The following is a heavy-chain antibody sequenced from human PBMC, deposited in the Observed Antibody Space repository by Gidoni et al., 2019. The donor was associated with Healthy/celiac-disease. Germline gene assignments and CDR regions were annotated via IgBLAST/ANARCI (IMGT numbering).Heavy chain of an antibody. V-gene: IGHV3-23*01. D-gene: IGHD6-6*01. CDR2: ISGSGGST. CDR3: AKGDSSSRY. CDR1: GFTFSSDA. J-gene: IGHJ4*02. Sequence: EVQLLESGGGLVQPGGSLRLSCPASGFTFSSDAMSWVRQAPGKGLKWVSAISGSGGSTYYADSVKGRFTIARDNSKNTLYLQMNSLRAEDTAVYYCAKGDSSSRYWGQGTLVTVSS.